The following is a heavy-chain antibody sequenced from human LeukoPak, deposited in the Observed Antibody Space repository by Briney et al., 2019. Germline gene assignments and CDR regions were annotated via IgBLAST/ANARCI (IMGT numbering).Heavy chain of an antibody. V-gene: IGHV3-21*01. D-gene: IGHD1-1*01. CDR1: GFTFSSYS. Sequence: TGGSLRLSCAASGFTFSSYSMNWVRQAPGKGLEWVSSISSSSNYIYYADSVKGRFTISRDNARNSLYLQMDSQRAEDTAVYFCARELRTYNPFDYWGQGTLVTVSS. CDR3: ARELRTYNPFDY. J-gene: IGHJ4*02. CDR2: ISSSSNYI.